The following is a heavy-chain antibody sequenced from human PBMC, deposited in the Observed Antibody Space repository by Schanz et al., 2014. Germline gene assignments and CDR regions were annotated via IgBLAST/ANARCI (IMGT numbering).Heavy chain of an antibody. Sequence: VQLEQSGAEVKKPGSSVKVSCKPSGGTFSSFGINWVRQAPGQGLEWMGRIIPSLGLAKYEQKFQDKVTITADTSTTTAYMELSSLRSEDTAVYYCARDGVDAAAGGNYWGQGTLVTVSS. CDR2: IIPSLGLA. V-gene: IGHV1-69*04. CDR1: GGTFSSFG. CDR3: ARDGVDAAAGGNY. J-gene: IGHJ4*02. D-gene: IGHD6-13*01.